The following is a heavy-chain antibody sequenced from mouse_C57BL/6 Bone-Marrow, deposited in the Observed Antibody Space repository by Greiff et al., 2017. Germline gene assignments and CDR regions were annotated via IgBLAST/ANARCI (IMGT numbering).Heavy chain of an antibody. V-gene: IGHV1-19*01. D-gene: IGHD1-1*01. J-gene: IGHJ4*01. CDR2: INPYNGGT. CDR1: GYTFTDYY. CDR3: ARGYGSSYYAMDY. Sequence: EVKLMESGPVLVKPGASVKMSCKASGYTFTDYYMNWVKQSHGKSLEWIGVINPYNGGTSYNQKFKGKATLTVDKSSSTAYMELNSLTSEDSAVYYCARGYGSSYYAMDYWGQGTSVTVSS.